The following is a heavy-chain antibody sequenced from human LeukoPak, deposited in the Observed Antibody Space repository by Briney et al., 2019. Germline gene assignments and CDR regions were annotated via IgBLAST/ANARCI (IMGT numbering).Heavy chain of an antibody. J-gene: IGHJ4*02. CDR3: ARGIHLHYGDYEGPFDY. CDR2: ISVSGGST. D-gene: IGHD4-17*01. Sequence: GGSLRLSCAASGFTFSSYAMSWVRQAPGKGLEWVSAISVSGGSTYYADSVKGRFTISRDNSKNTLYLQLNSLRAEDTAVYYCARGIHLHYGDYEGPFDYWGQGTLVTVSS. V-gene: IGHV3-23*01. CDR1: GFTFSSYA.